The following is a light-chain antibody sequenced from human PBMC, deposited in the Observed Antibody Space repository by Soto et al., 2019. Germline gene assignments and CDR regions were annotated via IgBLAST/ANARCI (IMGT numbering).Light chain of an antibody. V-gene: IGKV1-5*03. Sequence: DIQMTQSPSALSASVGDRVTITCRASQTITNRLAWYQQKLGKAPKLLIYKASSLESGVPSRFSGSGFGTEFTLTLSSLQPDDFATYYCQHYNNFQWTFGQGTKVEIK. CDR3: QHYNNFQWT. CDR1: QTITNR. CDR2: KAS. J-gene: IGKJ1*01.